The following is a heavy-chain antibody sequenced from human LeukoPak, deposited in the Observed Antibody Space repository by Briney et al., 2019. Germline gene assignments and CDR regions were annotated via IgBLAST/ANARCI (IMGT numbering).Heavy chain of an antibody. CDR1: GGPFSCYY. V-gene: IGHV4-34*01. CDR2: INHSGST. CDR3: ARGMTTVTSDY. J-gene: IGHJ4*02. D-gene: IGHD4-17*01. Sequence: PSETLSLTCALYGGPFSCYYWSWIRQPPRKGLEWIGEINHSGSTNYNPSLKSRVTISVDTSKNQFSLKLSSVTAADTAVYYCARGMTTVTSDYWGQGTLVTVSS.